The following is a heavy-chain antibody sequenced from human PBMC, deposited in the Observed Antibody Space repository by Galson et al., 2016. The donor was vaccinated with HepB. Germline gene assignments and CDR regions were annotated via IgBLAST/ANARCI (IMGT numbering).Heavy chain of an antibody. V-gene: IGHV3-53*05. CDR2: IYSGGDT. Sequence: SLRLSCAASGFTVSNNFMTWVRQAPGKGLEYVSLIYSGGDTHYAESVRGRFTISRDNSKNTLDLQMNSLRAEDTAVYYCAKVQGGFQLLDPLDPWGQGTLVTVSS. CDR3: AKVQGGFQLLDPLDP. D-gene: IGHD2-2*01. CDR1: GFTVSNNF. J-gene: IGHJ5*02.